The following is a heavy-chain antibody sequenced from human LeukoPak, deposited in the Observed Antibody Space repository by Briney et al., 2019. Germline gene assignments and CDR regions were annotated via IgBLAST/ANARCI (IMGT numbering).Heavy chain of an antibody. Sequence: SVKVSCKASGGTFSSYAISWVRQAPGQGLEWMGGIIPIFGTANYAQKFQGRVTITADKSTSTAYMELSSLRSEDTAVYYCARGRLLWFGELGFDAFDIWGQGTMVTVSS. J-gene: IGHJ3*02. CDR1: GGTFSSYA. CDR3: ARGRLLWFGELGFDAFDI. CDR2: IIPIFGTA. D-gene: IGHD3-10*01. V-gene: IGHV1-69*06.